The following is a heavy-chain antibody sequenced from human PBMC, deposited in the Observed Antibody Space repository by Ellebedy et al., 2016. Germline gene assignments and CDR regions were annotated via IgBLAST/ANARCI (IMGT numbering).Heavy chain of an antibody. CDR3: ARAYSSSSRGLYYFDY. D-gene: IGHD6-6*01. CDR1: GGSFSGYY. CDR2: IYYSGST. J-gene: IGHJ4*02. V-gene: IGHV4-59*01. Sequence: SETLSLTCAVYGGSFSGYYWTWIRQPPGKGLEWIGYIYYSGSTNYNPSLTSRVTISVDTCKNQFALKLSSVTAADTAVYYCARAYSSSSRGLYYFDYWGQGTLVTVSS.